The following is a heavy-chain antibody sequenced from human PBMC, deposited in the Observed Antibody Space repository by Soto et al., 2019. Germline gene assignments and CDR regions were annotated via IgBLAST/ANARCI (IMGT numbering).Heavy chain of an antibody. CDR1: GGSISSGGYY. V-gene: IGHV4-31*03. Sequence: SETLSRTCTVSGGSISSGGYYWSWIRQQPGKGLECLGYIYYSGSTYYNPPLKIRFTISVDTSKNHFSLKLRSLTAANTAVYYCARGTLGRRLVVPAAIVYYYYGMDVWGQGTTVTVSS. CDR2: IYYSGST. J-gene: IGHJ6*02. D-gene: IGHD2-2*01. CDR3: ARGTLGRRLVVPAAIVYYYYGMDV.